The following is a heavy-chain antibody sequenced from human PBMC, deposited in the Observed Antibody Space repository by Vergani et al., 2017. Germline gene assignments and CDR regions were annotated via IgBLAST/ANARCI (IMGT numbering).Heavy chain of an antibody. D-gene: IGHD6-13*01. J-gene: IGHJ5*02. Sequence: QVQLQESGPGLVKPSETLSLTCTVSGGSISSHYWSWIRQPPGKGLEWIGYIYYSGSTHYNPSLKRRVTISVDTSKNQFSLKLSSVTAADTAVYFCARVLGYSSSWYNWFDPWGQGTLVTVSS. CDR2: IYYSGST. V-gene: IGHV4-59*11. CDR1: GGSISSHY. CDR3: ARVLGYSSSWYNWFDP.